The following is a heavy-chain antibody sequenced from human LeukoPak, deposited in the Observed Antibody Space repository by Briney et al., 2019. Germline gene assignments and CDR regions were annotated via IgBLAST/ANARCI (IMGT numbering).Heavy chain of an antibody. J-gene: IGHJ1*01. V-gene: IGHV4-34*01. CDR2: INHSGST. CDR3: ASGYSSSWTLPGVPVYAEYFQH. Sequence: NASETLSLTCAVYGGSFSGYYWSWIRRPPGKGLEWIGEINHSGSTNYNPSLKSRVTISVGTSKNQFSLKLSSVTAADTAVYYCASGYSSSWTLPGVPVYAEYFQHWGQGTLVTVSS. D-gene: IGHD6-13*01. CDR1: GGSFSGYY.